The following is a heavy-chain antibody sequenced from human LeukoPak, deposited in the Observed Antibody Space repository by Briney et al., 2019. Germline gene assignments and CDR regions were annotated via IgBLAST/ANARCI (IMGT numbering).Heavy chain of an antibody. D-gene: IGHD6-13*01. J-gene: IGHJ5*02. CDR2: MYTSGST. CDR3: ARAYSSSWYFNWFDP. Sequence: SETLSLTCTVSGGSISSGSYYWSWIRQPAGKGLEWIGRMYTSGSTNYNPSLKSRVTISVDTSKNQFSLKLSSVTAADTAVYFCARAYSSSWYFNWFDPWGQGTQVTVSS. V-gene: IGHV4-61*02. CDR1: GGSISSGSYY.